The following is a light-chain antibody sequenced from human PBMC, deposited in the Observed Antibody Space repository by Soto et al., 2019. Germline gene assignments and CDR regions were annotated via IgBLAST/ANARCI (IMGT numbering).Light chain of an antibody. CDR1: QSVSTN. CDR3: QQYNHWPRMLT. V-gene: IGKV3-15*01. J-gene: IGKJ4*01. CDR2: DTS. Sequence: LMTQSPVTLSVSPGARATLSCRASQSVSTNLAWYHQRPGQAPRLLIYDTSTRATDVPARFSGSGSGTEVIIPIVSRQSEEFSVFYCQQYNHWPRMLTFGGGTRVEL.